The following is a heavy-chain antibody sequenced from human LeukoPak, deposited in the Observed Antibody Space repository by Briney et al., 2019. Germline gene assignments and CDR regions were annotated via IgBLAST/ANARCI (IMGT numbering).Heavy chain of an antibody. CDR1: GFTFSNYA. J-gene: IGHJ4*02. Sequence: GGSLRLSCAASGFTFSNYALTWVRQTPGKGLEWVSAISAGGGSTYYADSVKGRFTISRDNPKNTLYLQMSSLRADDTAVYFCAKEYGSGSYYNDYWGQETLVTVSS. D-gene: IGHD3-10*01. CDR2: ISAGGGST. CDR3: AKEYGSGSYYNDY. V-gene: IGHV3-23*01.